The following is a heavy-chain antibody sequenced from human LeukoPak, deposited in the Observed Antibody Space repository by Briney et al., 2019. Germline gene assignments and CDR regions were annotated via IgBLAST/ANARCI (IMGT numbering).Heavy chain of an antibody. CDR1: GFTFSSYG. CDR3: ARVARGYSSGWYGTNWFDP. V-gene: IGHV3-33*01. Sequence: QPGRSLRLSCAASGFTFSSYGMHWVRQAPGKGLEWVAVIWYDGSNKYYADSVKGRFTISRDNSKNTLYLQMNSLRAEDTAVYYCARVARGYSSGWYGTNWFDPWGQGTLATVSS. CDR2: IWYDGSNK. J-gene: IGHJ5*02. D-gene: IGHD6-19*01.